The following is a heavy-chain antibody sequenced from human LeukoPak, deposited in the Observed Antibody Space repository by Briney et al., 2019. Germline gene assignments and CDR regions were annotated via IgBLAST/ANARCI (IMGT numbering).Heavy chain of an antibody. CDR1: GFTFSDYY. J-gene: IGHJ5*02. CDR2: ISSSGSTI. V-gene: IGHV3-11*01. CDR3: ARAYLWLESPFDP. Sequence: GGSLRLSCAASGFTFSDYYMSWIRQAPGKGLEWVSYISSSGSTIYYADSVKGRFTISRDNAKNSLYLQMNSLRAEDTAVYYCARAYLWLESPFDPWGQGTLVTVSS. D-gene: IGHD6-19*01.